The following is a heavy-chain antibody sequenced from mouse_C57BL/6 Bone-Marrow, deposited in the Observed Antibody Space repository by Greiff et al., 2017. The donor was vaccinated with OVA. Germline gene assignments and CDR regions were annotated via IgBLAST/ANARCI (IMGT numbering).Heavy chain of an antibody. CDR3: ARELTGLYCYAMDY. CDR2: IDPSDSYT. Sequence: VQLQQPGAELVMPGASVKLSCKASGYTFTSYWMHWVKQRPGQGLEWIGEIDPSDSYTNYNQKFKGKSTLTVDKSSSTAYMQLSSLTSEDSAVYYCARELTGLYCYAMDYWGQGTSVTVSS. CDR1: GYTFTSYW. V-gene: IGHV1-69*01. D-gene: IGHD4-1*01. J-gene: IGHJ4*01.